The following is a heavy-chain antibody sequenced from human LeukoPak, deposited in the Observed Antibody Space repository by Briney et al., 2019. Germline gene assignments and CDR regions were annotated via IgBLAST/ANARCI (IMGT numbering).Heavy chain of an antibody. J-gene: IGHJ6*02. Sequence: GGSLRLSCAASGFTFSSYRMNWVRQAPGKGLEWVSYITSGSSIIYYADSVKGRFTISRDNGKNSLYLQMNSLRAEDTAVYYCARETSVHYGMDVWGQGTTVTVSS. CDR1: GFTFSSYR. CDR2: ITSGSSII. V-gene: IGHV3-48*01. CDR3: ARETSVHYGMDV. D-gene: IGHD6-6*01.